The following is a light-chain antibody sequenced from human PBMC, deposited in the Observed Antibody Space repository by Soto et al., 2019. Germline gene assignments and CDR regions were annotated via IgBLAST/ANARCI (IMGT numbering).Light chain of an antibody. J-gene: IGLJ2*01. CDR2: GNS. Sequence: QSVLTQPPSVSGAPGQRVTISCTGSSSNIGAGYDVHWYQQLPGTAPKLLIYGNSNRPSGVPDRFSGSKSGNTASLTISGLQAEDEADYYCSSYTSSSVVFGGGTKVTVL. CDR3: SSYTSSSVV. V-gene: IGLV1-40*01. CDR1: SSNIGAGYD.